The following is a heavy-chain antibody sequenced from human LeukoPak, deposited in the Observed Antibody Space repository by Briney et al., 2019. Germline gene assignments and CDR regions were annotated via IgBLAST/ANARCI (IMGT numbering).Heavy chain of an antibody. J-gene: IGHJ4*02. V-gene: IGHV3-23*01. Sequence: PGGSLRLSCAASGFTFSSYAMSWVRQAPGKGLEWVSGISGSGGNTYYADSVKGRFTISRDNSKNTLYLQMNSLRAEDTAVYYCAKGIVPAAISNSDYWGQGTLVTVSS. D-gene: IGHD2-2*01. CDR2: ISGSGGNT. CDR3: AKGIVPAAISNSDY. CDR1: GFTFSSYA.